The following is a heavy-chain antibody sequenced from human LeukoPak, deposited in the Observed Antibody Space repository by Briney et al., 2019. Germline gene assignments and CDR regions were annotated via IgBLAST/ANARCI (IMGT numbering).Heavy chain of an antibody. V-gene: IGHV4-39*01. CDR1: GGSISSISSS. CDR2: IHYSGST. J-gene: IGHJ5*02. D-gene: IGHD5-18*01. CDR3: ARLPTGYPNWFDT. Sequence: SETLSLTCAVSGGSISSISSSNWAWIRQPPGKGLELIAAIHYSGSTYYNPSFMSRVTISVDTSKNQFSLKLRSLTATDTAVYYCARLPTGYPNWFDTWGQGILVIVSS.